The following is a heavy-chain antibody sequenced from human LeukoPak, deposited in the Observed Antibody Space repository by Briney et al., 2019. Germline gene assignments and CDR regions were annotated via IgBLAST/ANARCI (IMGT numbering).Heavy chain of an antibody. V-gene: IGHV4-61*02. D-gene: IGHD3-22*01. CDR1: GGSISSGSYY. CDR2: IYTSGST. Sequence: SETLSLTCTVSGGSISSGSYYWRWIRQPAGKGLEWIGRIYTSGSTNYNPSLKSRVTISVDTSKNQSSLKLSSVTAADTAVYYCARVTTGGYYNCWGQGTLVTVSS. CDR3: ARVTTGGYYNC. J-gene: IGHJ4*02.